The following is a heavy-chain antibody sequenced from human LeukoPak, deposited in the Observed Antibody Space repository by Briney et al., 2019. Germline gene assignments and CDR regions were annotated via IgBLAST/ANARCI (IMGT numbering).Heavy chain of an antibody. D-gene: IGHD5-18*01. Sequence: SETLSLTCTVSGGSISSSSYYCGWIRQPPGKGLEWIGSIYYSGSTYYNPSLKSRVTISVDTSKNQFSLKLSSVTAADTAVYYCARLEAAMGVFDYWGQGTLVTVSS. V-gene: IGHV4-39*01. CDR2: IYYSGST. J-gene: IGHJ4*02. CDR3: ARLEAAMGVFDY. CDR1: GGSISSSSYY.